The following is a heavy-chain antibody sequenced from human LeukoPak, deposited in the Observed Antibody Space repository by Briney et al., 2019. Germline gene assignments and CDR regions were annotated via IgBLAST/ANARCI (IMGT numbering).Heavy chain of an antibody. Sequence: PSGTLSLTCGVSGGSIISSSYYWGWIRQPPGKGLEWIASMFYSGNTYYNPSLKSRVTMSVDTTENQFSLKLSSVTAADTAVYYCARHVVGNYDLLSFDYWGQGSLVTVSS. CDR3: ARHVVGNYDLLSFDY. CDR1: GGSIISSSYY. D-gene: IGHD2-21*01. J-gene: IGHJ4*02. CDR2: MFYSGNT. V-gene: IGHV4-39*01.